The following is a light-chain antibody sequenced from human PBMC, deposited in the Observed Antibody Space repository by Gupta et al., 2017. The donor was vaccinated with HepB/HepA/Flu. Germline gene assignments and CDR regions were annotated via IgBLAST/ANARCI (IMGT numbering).Light chain of an antibody. CDR2: DYK. CDR3: HSYASSNPRYV. J-gene: IGLJ2*01. V-gene: IGLV6-57*03. Sequence: NFMLTQPHSWSESPGKTVTITCTRSSGSIASNDVHWYQHRPGSAPTPVIFDYKQRTSGAPDTFWVSVANSANSASLTISGLKAEDEADYYCHSYASSNPRYVFGGGTKFTVL. CDR1: SGSIASND.